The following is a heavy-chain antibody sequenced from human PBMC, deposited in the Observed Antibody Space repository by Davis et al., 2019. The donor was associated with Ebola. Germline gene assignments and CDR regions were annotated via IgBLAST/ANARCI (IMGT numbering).Heavy chain of an antibody. V-gene: IGHV1-3*01. D-gene: IGHD5-24*01. CDR2: INAGNGNT. J-gene: IGHJ4*02. CDR3: ARAADGYNYIPGY. Sequence: ASVKVSCKASGYTFTSYGISWVRQAPGQRLEWMGWINAGNGNTKYSQKFQGRVTITRDTSASTAYMELSSLRSEDTAVYYCARAADGYNYIPGYWGQGTLVTVSS. CDR1: GYTFTSYG.